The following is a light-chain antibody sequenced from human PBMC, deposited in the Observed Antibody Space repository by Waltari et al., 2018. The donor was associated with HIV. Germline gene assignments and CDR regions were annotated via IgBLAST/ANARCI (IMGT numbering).Light chain of an antibody. V-gene: IGLV2-14*01. CDR3: ISYRSGFTLM. J-gene: IGLJ3*02. Sequence: QSALTQPASVSGSPGQSLTISCTGTSFDAGDYNYVSWYQQHPGKAPKLLIYEVTNRPSGVSNRFSGSKSGNTASLTISGLQAEDEADYYCISYRSGFTLMFGGGTKLTVL. CDR2: EVT. CDR1: SFDAGDYNY.